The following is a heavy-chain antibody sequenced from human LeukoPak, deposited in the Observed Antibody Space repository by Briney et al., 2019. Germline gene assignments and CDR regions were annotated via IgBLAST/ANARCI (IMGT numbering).Heavy chain of an antibody. D-gene: IGHD3-10*01. CDR1: GFTFSNYA. V-gene: IGHV3-23*01. CDR3: AKEQTSSGYFDY. CDR2: ISSSGSII. J-gene: IGHJ4*02. Sequence: PGGSLRLSCAASGFTFSNYAMNWVRQAPGKGLEWVSYISSSGSIIYYADFVKGRFTISRDNPKNTLYLLMNSLSAEDTALYYCAKEQTSSGYFDYWGQGTLVTVSS.